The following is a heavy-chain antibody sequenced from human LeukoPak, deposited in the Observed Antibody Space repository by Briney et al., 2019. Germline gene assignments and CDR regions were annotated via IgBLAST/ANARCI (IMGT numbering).Heavy chain of an antibody. CDR3: AKGYYDYIWGSYYFDY. J-gene: IGHJ4*02. Sequence: GGSLRLSCAASGFTFSSYAMSWVRQAPGKGLEWVSAISGSGGSTYYADSVKGRFTISRDNSRDTLYLQMNSLRAEDTAVYYCAKGYYDYIWGSYYFDYWGQGTLVTVSS. CDR1: GFTFSSYA. CDR2: ISGSGGST. V-gene: IGHV3-23*01. D-gene: IGHD3-16*01.